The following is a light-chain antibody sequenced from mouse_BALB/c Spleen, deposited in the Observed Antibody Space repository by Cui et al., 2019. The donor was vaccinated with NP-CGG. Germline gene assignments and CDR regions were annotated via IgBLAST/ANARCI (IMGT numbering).Light chain of an antibody. J-gene: IGLJ1*01. CDR1: TGTVTTSNY. CDR3: VLWYSNHWV. CDR2: GTN. V-gene: IGLV1*01. Sequence: QAVVPQESAPTTSPGETVTLTCRSSTGTVTTSNYANWVQEKPDHLFTGLIGGTNNRPPGVPARFSGSLIGDKAALTITGAQTEDEAIYFCVLWYSNHWVFGGGTKLTVL.